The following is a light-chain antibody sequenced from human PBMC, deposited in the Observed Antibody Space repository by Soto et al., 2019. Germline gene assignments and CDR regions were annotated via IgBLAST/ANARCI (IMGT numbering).Light chain of an antibody. CDR3: MQGSHWPPVT. CDR1: QSLVTSDGSTY. CDR2: KVS. J-gene: IGKJ4*01. Sequence: DVVMTQSPLSLPVTLGQPASISCRSSQSLVTSDGSTYLSWYQQRPGQSPRRLIYKVSNRDSGVPDRFSGSGSGTDFTLKITRVEADDVGVYYCMQGSHWPPVTFGGGTRVEIK. V-gene: IGKV2-30*01.